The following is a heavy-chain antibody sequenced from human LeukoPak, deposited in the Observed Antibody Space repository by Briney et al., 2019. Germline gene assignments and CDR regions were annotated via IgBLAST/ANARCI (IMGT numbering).Heavy chain of an antibody. CDR3: AKDRPGAILWFDI. CDR1: GGSFSGYY. J-gene: IGHJ3*02. V-gene: IGHV4-34*01. CDR2: INHSGST. D-gene: IGHD3-10*01. Sequence: SETLSLTCAVYGGSFSGYYWSWIRQPPGKGLEWIGEINHSGSTNYNPSLKSRVTISVDTSKNQFSLKLSSVTAADTAVYYCAKDRPGAILWFDIWGQGTMVTVSS.